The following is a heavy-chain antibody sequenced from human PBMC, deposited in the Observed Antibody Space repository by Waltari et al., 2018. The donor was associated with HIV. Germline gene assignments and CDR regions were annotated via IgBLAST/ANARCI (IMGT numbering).Heavy chain of an antibody. D-gene: IGHD6-13*01. CDR2: IYPGDSDT. CDR3: ARRIAGNSADY. CDR1: GYSFTSYW. J-gene: IGHJ4*02. Sequence: EVQLVQSGAEVKKPGESVKISCKSSGYSFTSYWIGWVRQMPGKGLEWMGVIYPGDSDTRYSPSFQGQVTISADKSTSTAYLQWSSLKASDSAIYYCARRIAGNSADYWGQGTLVTVSS. V-gene: IGHV5-51*01.